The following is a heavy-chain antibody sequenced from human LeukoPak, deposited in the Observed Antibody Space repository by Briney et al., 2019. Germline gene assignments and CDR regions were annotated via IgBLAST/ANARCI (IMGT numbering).Heavy chain of an antibody. D-gene: IGHD2-15*01. J-gene: IGHJ4*02. CDR2: IYYSGST. Sequence: PETLSLTCAVSGGSISSSNWWSWVRQPPGKGLEWIGSIYYSGSTYYNPSLRSRVTISVDTSKNQFSLKLSSVTAADTAVYYCSLSSWWSQQDYWGQGTLVTVSS. CDR1: GGSISSSNW. V-gene: IGHV4-4*03. CDR3: SLSSWWSQQDY.